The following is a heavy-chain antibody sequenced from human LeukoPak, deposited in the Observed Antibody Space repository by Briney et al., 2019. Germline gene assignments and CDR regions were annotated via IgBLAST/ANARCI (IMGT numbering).Heavy chain of an antibody. CDR3: ARQGGTPDWFDP. D-gene: IGHD1-26*01. CDR2: IHYSGST. CDR1: GASISSSSYY. J-gene: IGHJ5*02. Sequence: PSETLSLTCTVSGASISSSSYYWGWLRQPPGKGLEWIGNIHYSGSTYYNPSLKSRVTISVHTPKNQFSLKLSSVTAADTAVYYCARQGGTPDWFDPWGQGTLVTVSS. V-gene: IGHV4-39*01.